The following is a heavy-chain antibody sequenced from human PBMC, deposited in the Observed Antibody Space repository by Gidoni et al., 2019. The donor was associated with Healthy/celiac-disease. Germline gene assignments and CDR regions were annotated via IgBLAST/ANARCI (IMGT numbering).Heavy chain of an antibody. Sequence: EVQLVESGGGLVQHGRSLRLSCAASGFTFDDNAMHWVRQAPGKGLEWVSGISWNSGSIGYADSVKGRFTISRDNAKNSLYLQMNSLRAEDTALYYCAKGGGSGSYYNFDKYDYWGQGTLVTVSS. CDR2: ISWNSGSI. V-gene: IGHV3-9*01. D-gene: IGHD3-10*01. CDR3: AKGGGSGSYYNFDKYDY. J-gene: IGHJ4*02. CDR1: GFTFDDNA.